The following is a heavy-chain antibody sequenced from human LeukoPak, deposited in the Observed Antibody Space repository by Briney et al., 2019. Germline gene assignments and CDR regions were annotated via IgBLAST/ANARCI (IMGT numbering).Heavy chain of an antibody. V-gene: IGHV4-38-2*02. CDR3: ASFGPFDY. J-gene: IGHJ4*02. Sequence: PSETLSPTCTVSGGSISSYYWGWIRQPPGKGLEWIGSIYHSGSTYYNPSLKSRVTISVDTSKNQFSLKLSSVTAADTAVYYCASFGPFDYWGQGTLVTVSS. CDR1: GGSISSYY. CDR2: IYHSGST. D-gene: IGHD3-16*01.